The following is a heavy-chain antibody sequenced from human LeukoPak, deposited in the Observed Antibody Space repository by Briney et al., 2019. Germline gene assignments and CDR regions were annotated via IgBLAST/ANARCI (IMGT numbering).Heavy chain of an antibody. D-gene: IGHD2-15*01. CDR2: MNTNNGNT. J-gene: IGHJ5*02. Sequence: ASVKVSCKASGYTFTNYDITWVRHAPGQGLEWMGGMNTNNGNTNYAQRLQGRITMTTDTSTNTAYMELRSLKSDDTAVYYCARDSRAAWLDPWGQGTLVTVSS. CDR3: ARDSRAAWLDP. CDR1: GYTFTNYD. V-gene: IGHV1-18*04.